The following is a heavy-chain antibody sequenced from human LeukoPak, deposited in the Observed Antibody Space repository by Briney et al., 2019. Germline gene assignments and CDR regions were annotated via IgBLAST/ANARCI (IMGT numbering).Heavy chain of an antibody. CDR2: IYYSGST. V-gene: IGHV4-39*02. CDR3: AREPHRPYYDFWSGYSPWRDYYYYMDV. Sequence: SSETLSLTCTVSGGSISSSSYYWGWIRQPPGKGLEWIGSIYYSGSTYYNPSLKSRVTISVDTSKNQFSLKLSSVTATDTAVYYCAREPHRPYYDFWSGYSPWRDYYYYMDVWGKGTTVTVSS. CDR1: GGSISSSSYY. D-gene: IGHD3-3*01. J-gene: IGHJ6*03.